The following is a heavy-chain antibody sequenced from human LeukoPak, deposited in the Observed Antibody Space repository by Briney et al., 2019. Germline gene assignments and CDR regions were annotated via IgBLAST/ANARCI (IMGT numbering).Heavy chain of an antibody. V-gene: IGHV4-61*10. D-gene: IGHD1-26*01. Sequence: SETLSLTCTVSGGSISTISYFWTWIRQPAGKGLEWIGRIYPSGSTNYNPSLKSRVTISLDTSKNQFSLKLSSVTAADTAFYYCARYIVSYPHDAFDIWGQGTMVTVSS. CDR1: GGSISTISYF. CDR3: ARYIVSYPHDAFDI. J-gene: IGHJ3*02. CDR2: IYPSGST.